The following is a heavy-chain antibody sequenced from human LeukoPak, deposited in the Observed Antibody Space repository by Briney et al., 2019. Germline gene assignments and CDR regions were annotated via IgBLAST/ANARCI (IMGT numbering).Heavy chain of an antibody. J-gene: IGHJ4*02. CDR3: ARGWAYCGGDCYSEGGFDY. CDR2: ISSSGSTI. V-gene: IGHV3-48*03. D-gene: IGHD2-21*02. CDR1: GFTFSSYE. Sequence: GGSLRLSCAASGFTFSSYEMNWVRQAPGKGLEWVSYISSSGSTIYYADSVKGRFTISRDNAKNSLYLQMSSLRAEDTAVYYCARGWAYCGGDCYSEGGFDYLGQGTLVTVSS.